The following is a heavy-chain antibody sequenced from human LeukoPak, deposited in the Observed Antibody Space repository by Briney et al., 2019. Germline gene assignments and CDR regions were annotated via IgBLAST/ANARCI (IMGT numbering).Heavy chain of an antibody. J-gene: IGHJ3*02. CDR3: ANGYYYGSGSYYKEAFDI. Sequence: PGGSLRLSCAASGFTFSSYEMNWVRQAPGKGLEWVVVISYDGSNKYYADSVKGRFTISRDNSKNTLYLQMNSLRAEDTAVYYCANGYYYGSGSYYKEAFDIWGQGTMVTVSS. CDR1: GFTFSSYE. V-gene: IGHV3-30*18. CDR2: ISYDGSNK. D-gene: IGHD3-10*01.